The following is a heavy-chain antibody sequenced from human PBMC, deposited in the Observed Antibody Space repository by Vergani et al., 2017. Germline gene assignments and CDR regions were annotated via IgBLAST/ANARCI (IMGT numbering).Heavy chain of an antibody. CDR3: AKAGVVRYCSSTSCYTGSNYYYMDV. D-gene: IGHD2-2*02. CDR2: ISGSGGST. Sequence: EVQLLESGGGLVQPGGSLRLSCAASGFTFSSYAMSWVRQAPGKGLEWVSAISGSGGSTYYADSVKGRFTISRDNSKNTLYLQMNSLRAEDTAVYYCAKAGVVRYCSSTSCYTGSNYYYMDVWGKGTTVTVSS. CDR1: GFTFSSYA. V-gene: IGHV3-23*01. J-gene: IGHJ6*03.